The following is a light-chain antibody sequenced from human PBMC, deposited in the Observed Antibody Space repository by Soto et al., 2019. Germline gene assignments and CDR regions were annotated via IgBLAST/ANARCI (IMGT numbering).Light chain of an antibody. Sequence: EILLTQSPATLSLSAGERATLSCGASQSVSSYLAWYQQKPGQAPRLLIYDASNRATGIPARFSGSGSGTDFTLTISSLEPEDFAVYYCQQRSNWPPTFGGGTKVDIK. CDR2: DAS. V-gene: IGKV3-11*01. CDR1: QSVSSY. CDR3: QQRSNWPPT. J-gene: IGKJ4*01.